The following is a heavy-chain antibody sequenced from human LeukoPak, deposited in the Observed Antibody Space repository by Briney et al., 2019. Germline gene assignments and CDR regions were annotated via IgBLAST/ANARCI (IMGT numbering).Heavy chain of an antibody. V-gene: IGHV3-23*01. CDR2: ISGSGGST. CDR1: GFTLSIYA. CDR3: AKVPSDYYGSGSYFYYYYYMDV. J-gene: IGHJ6*03. Sequence: PGGSLRLSCAASGFTLSIYAMSWVRQAPGKGLEWVSAISGSGGSTYYADSVEGRFTISRDNSKNTLYLQMNSLRAEDTAVYYCAKVPSDYYGSGSYFYYYYYMDVWGKGTTVTISS. D-gene: IGHD3-10*01.